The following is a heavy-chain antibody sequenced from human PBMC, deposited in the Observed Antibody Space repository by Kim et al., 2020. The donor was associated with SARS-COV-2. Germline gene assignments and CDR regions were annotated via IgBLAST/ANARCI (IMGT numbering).Heavy chain of an antibody. D-gene: IGHD4-17*01. J-gene: IGHJ2*01. CDR1: GVTFSSYD. Sequence: GGSLRLSCAASGVTFSSYDMHWVRQATGKGLEWVSAIGTAGDTYYPGSVKGRFTISRENAKNSLYLQMNSLRAGDTAVYYCARGATVTTFSRGYFDLWGRGTLVTVSS. CDR2: IGTAGDT. V-gene: IGHV3-13*01. CDR3: ARGATVTTFSRGYFDL.